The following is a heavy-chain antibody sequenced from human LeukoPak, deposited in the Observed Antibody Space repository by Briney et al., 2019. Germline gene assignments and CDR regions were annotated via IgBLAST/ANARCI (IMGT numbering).Heavy chain of an antibody. CDR1: GFTYSNYA. Sequence: PGGSLRLSCAASGFTYSNYAMNWVRQAPGKGLEWVSVISGSGRSTYYADSVKGRFTISRDNSKNTLYLQMNSLRAEDTAVYYCAKEATVTPGNVNWFDPWGQGTLVTVSS. CDR3: AKEATVTPGNVNWFDP. D-gene: IGHD4-17*01. V-gene: IGHV3-23*01. CDR2: ISGSGRST. J-gene: IGHJ5*02.